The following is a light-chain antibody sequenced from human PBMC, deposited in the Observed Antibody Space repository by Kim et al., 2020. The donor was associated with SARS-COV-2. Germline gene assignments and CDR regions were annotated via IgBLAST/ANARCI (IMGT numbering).Light chain of an antibody. CDR1: KLGDKY. V-gene: IGLV3-1*01. J-gene: IGLJ2*01. Sequence: SYELTQPPSVSVSPGQTASITCSGNKLGDKYACWYQQKPGQSPVLLICQDKNRPSGIPERFSGSNSGNTATLTISGSQAMDEADYYCQAWDSSTVVFGGGTQLTVL. CDR3: QAWDSSTVV. CDR2: QDK.